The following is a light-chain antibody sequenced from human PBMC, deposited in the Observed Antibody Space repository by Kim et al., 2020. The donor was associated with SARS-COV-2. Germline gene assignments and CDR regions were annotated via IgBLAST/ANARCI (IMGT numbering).Light chain of an antibody. CDR1: NLGDKY. J-gene: IGLJ1*01. V-gene: IGLV3-1*01. Sequence: SYELTQPPSVSVSPGQTASITCSGDNLGDKYACWYQQKPGQSPVLVIYQDSKRPSGIPERFSGSNSGNTATLTISGTQAMDEADYYCQAWDSSPSYVFGTGTKVTVL. CDR3: QAWDSSPSYV. CDR2: QDS.